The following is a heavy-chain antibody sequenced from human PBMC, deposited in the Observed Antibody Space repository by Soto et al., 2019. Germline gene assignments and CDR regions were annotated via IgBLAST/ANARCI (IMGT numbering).Heavy chain of an antibody. J-gene: IGHJ5*02. D-gene: IGHD3-16*01. Sequence: EAQLVESGGGLVQPGGSLRVSCEVSGFTFSRYWMSWVRQAPGKGLEWVAKIKQDGSEKDYVDSVKGRFTISRDNANNSLDLHMYSLRAEDTAVYACARGGRDAYNWFDPWGQGTLVTVSS. CDR3: ARGGRDAYNWFDP. CDR1: GFTFSRYW. CDR2: IKQDGSEK. V-gene: IGHV3-7*01.